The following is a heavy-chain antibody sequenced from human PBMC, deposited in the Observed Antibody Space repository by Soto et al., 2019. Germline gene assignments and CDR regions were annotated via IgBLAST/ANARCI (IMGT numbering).Heavy chain of an antibody. Sequence: EVQLVESGGGLVQPGRSLRLSCVASGFIADDYAMHWVRQAPGKGLEWVSGISSNSATINYADSVKGRFTISRDNAKNFLFLQMNILIPEDTAFYYCVKDMKWGGMTTIHYFDSWGQGTLVTVSS. J-gene: IGHJ4*02. V-gene: IGHV3-9*02. D-gene: IGHD4-17*01. CDR3: VKDMKWGGMTTIHYFDS. CDR2: ISSNSATI. CDR1: GFIADDYA.